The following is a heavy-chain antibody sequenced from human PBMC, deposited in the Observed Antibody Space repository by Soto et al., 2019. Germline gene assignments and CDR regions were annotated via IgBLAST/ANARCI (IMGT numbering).Heavy chain of an antibody. V-gene: IGHV3-21*01. Sequence: DVQLVESGGGLVKPGGSLRLPCAASGSTFSGCNMNWARQAPGKGLEWVSTISTPSSYMYYADSVKGRFTISRDNAKNSLYLQMNSLRVEDTAVYYCARDPYDILTGDFKWLDPWGQGTLVTVSS. CDR1: GSTFSGCN. CDR2: ISTPSSYM. D-gene: IGHD3-9*01. CDR3: ARDPYDILTGDFKWLDP. J-gene: IGHJ5*02.